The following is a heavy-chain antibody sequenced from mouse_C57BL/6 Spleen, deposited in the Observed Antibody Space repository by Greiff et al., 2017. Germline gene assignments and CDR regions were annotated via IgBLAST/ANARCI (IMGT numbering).Heavy chain of an antibody. CDR3: ASWGSTMITTRNYFDY. J-gene: IGHJ2*01. D-gene: IGHD2-4*01. Sequence: VQLQQPGAELVKPGASVKLSCKASGYTFTSYWMHWVKQRPGRGLEWIGRIDPNSGGTKYNEKFKSKATLTVDKPSSTAYMQLSSLTSEDSAVYYCASWGSTMITTRNYFDYWGQGTTLTVSS. CDR1: GYTFTSYW. CDR2: IDPNSGGT. V-gene: IGHV1-72*01.